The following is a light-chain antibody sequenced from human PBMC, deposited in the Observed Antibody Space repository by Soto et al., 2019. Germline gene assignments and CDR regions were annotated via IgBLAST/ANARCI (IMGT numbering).Light chain of an antibody. J-gene: IGKJ5*01. V-gene: IGKV1-33*01. Sequence: DIQMTQSPSSLSASVVDRITITFQASQDIGNSVNWYQQQPGQAPNLLIYETSNLQTGVPARFSGSGSGTYFTFIINSLQPEDLATYYCQQYDSLPITVGLGTRLEI. CDR3: QQYDSLPIT. CDR2: ETS. CDR1: QDIGNS.